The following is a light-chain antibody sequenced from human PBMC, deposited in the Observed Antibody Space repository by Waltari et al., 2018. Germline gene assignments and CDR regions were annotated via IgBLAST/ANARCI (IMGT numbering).Light chain of an antibody. V-gene: IGKV3-20*01. CDR2: GAS. CDR1: QSLRRTY. CDR3: QQYGSSPRT. J-gene: IGKJ3*01. Sequence: EIGLTQSPGTLSLSPGERATLSCRASQSLRRTYLAWFQQKPGQAPRLLIYGASNRATGIPDRFSGSGSGTDFTLTISRLEPEDFAVYYCQQYGSSPRTFGPGTKVDIK.